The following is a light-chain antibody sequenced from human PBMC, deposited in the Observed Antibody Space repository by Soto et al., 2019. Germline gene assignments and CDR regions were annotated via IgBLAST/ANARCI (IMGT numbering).Light chain of an antibody. CDR1: QSVSSSS. J-gene: IGKJ3*01. Sequence: EVVLTQSPGTLSLSPGERATLSCRASQSVSSSSLAWYQQKPGQAPRLLIYGASSRATGIPDRFSGSGSATDFTLTISRLEPEDFAVYYCQQFGSYTFGPGTKVDIK. CDR2: GAS. V-gene: IGKV3-20*01. CDR3: QQFGSYT.